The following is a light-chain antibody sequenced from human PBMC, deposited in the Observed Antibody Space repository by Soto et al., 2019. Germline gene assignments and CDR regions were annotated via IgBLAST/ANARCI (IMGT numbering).Light chain of an antibody. CDR3: QKYNSAPQT. CDR1: QSVGGD. CDR2: GAS. J-gene: IGKJ1*01. Sequence: EIVMTQSPATLSVSPGERATLSCRASQSVGGDLTRYQQKPGQAPRLLIYGASTRATGVPARFSGSGSGTEFTLTISSLQSEDFATYYCQKYNSAPQTFGQGTKVEIK. V-gene: IGKV3-15*01.